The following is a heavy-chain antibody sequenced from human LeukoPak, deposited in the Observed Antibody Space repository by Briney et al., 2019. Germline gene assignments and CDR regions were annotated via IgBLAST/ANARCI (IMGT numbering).Heavy chain of an antibody. V-gene: IGHV4-34*01. Sequence: SETLSLTCAVYGGSFSGYYWSWIRQPPGKGLEWIGEINHSGSTNYNPSLKSRVTISVDTSKNQFSLKLSSVTAADTAVYYCARGLGDYGDPNWFDSWGQGTLVTVSS. CDR3: ARGLGDYGDPNWFDS. J-gene: IGHJ5*01. CDR1: GGSFSGYY. D-gene: IGHD4-17*01. CDR2: INHSGST.